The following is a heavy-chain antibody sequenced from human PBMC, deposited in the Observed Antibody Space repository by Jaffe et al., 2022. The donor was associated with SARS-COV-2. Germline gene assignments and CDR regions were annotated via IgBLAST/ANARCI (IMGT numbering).Heavy chain of an antibody. D-gene: IGHD2-21*02. Sequence: QVQLQESGPGLVKPSETLSLTCTVSGGSISSYYWSWIRQPPGKGLEWIGYIYYSGSTNYNPSLKSRVTISVDTSKNQFSLKLSSVTAADTAVYYCASQCGGDCLHFDYWGQGTLVTVSS. J-gene: IGHJ4*02. CDR2: IYYSGST. CDR3: ASQCGGDCLHFDY. V-gene: IGHV4-59*08. CDR1: GGSISSYY.